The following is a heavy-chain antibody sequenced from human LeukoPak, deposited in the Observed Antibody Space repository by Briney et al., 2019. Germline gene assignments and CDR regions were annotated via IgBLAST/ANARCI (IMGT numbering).Heavy chain of an antibody. V-gene: IGHV3-9*01. J-gene: IGHJ4*02. CDR2: ISWNSGSI. D-gene: IGHD6-13*01. CDR3: AKDTRYSSRGGFDY. CDR1: GFTFDDYA. Sequence: SGGPLRLSCGASGFTFDDYAMHWVRQAPGKGLEWVSGISWNSGSIGYADSVKGRFTISRDNAKNSLYLQMNSLRAEDTALYYCAKDTRYSSRGGFDYWGQGTLVTVSS.